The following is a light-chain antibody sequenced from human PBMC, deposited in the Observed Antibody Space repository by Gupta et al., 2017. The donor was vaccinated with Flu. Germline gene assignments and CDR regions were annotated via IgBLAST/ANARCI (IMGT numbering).Light chain of an antibody. V-gene: IGKV3-20*01. CDR3: EQYGHSPAFS. Sequence: IVLTQSPGSVSLSPGERATLSCRARQNVDGAFLAWYQQQNGRARRLLIYSTPTSATGSPARFSRSGSGTYVTGTSSRLEPEDVAVYYGEQYGHSPAFSFGQGTKMEI. CDR2: STP. CDR1: QNVDGAF. J-gene: IGKJ2*03.